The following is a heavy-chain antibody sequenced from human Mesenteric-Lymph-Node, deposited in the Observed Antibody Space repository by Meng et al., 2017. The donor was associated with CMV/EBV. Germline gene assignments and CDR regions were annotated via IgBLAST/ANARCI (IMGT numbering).Heavy chain of an antibody. J-gene: IGHJ4*02. CDR3: AKQALSPHFDY. Sequence: GGSLRLSCAASGFTFRSFAMTWVRQAPGKGLEWVSAISGSGGTTYYADAVKGRFTISRDNSKNTLFLQVNSLRAEDTAVYYCAKQALSPHFDYWGQGTLVTVSS. CDR1: GFTFRSFA. CDR2: ISGSGGTT. V-gene: IGHV3-23*01.